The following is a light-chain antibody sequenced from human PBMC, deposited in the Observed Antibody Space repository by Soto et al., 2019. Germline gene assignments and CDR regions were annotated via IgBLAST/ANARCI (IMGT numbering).Light chain of an antibody. CDR1: QSVSNSY. Sequence: EIVLTQSPGTLSLSPGERATLSCRASQSVSNSYLAWYQQKLGQAPRLLIYGASTRAPGIPDRFSGSGSGTDFTLTISRLEPEDFALYYCQQYGSSTRTFGQGTKGEIK. CDR2: GAS. CDR3: QQYGSSTRT. V-gene: IGKV3-20*01. J-gene: IGKJ1*01.